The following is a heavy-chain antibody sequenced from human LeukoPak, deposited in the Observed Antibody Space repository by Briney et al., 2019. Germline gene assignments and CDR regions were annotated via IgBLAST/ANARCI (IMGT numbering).Heavy chain of an antibody. J-gene: IGHJ2*01. CDR2: MWSDGSKT. V-gene: IGHV3-33*01. Sequence: GRSLRLSCTASGFTLSYYGMYWVRQAPGKGLELVALMWSDGSKTSYADSVKGRFTISRDISRNTLYLQMNSLRAEDTALYYCARDADASAFYWYFDLWGRGTLVTVSS. CDR1: GFTLSYYG. D-gene: IGHD2-8*01. CDR3: ARDADASAFYWYFDL.